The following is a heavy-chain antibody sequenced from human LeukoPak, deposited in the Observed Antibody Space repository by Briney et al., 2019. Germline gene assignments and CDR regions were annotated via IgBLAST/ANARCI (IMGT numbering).Heavy chain of an antibody. D-gene: IGHD4-23*01. CDR1: GGSFSGYY. J-gene: IGHJ6*02. Sequence: PSETLSLTRAVYGGSFSGYYWSWIRQPPGKGLEWIGEINHSGSTNYNPSLKSRVTISVDTSKNQFSLKLSSVTAADTAVYYCARGAGDYGGNPEYGMDVWGQGTTVTVSS. V-gene: IGHV4-34*01. CDR3: ARGAGDYGGNPEYGMDV. CDR2: INHSGST.